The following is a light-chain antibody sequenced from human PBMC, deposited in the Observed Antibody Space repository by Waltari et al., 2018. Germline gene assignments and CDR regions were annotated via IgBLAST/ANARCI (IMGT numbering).Light chain of an antibody. Sequence: QSALTQPPSASGSPGQSVTISCTGPSTDVPTSLSWYQQRPGKAPRLLIYEVTRRPTGVPERFSGSRSGNTASLTVSGLQDDDEGDYYCSSYVGSDDLVIGGGTRLAVI. CDR1: STDVPTS. V-gene: IGLV2-8*01. CDR3: SSYVGSDDLV. CDR2: EVT. J-gene: IGLJ2*01.